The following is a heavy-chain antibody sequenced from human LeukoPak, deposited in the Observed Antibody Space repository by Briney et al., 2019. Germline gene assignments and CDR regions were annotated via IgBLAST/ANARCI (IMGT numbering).Heavy chain of an antibody. CDR1: GGTFSSYT. CDR2: IIPILGIA. V-gene: IGHV1-69*04. Sequence: ASVKVSCKASGGTFSSYTISWVRQAPGQGLEWMGRIIPILGIANYAQKFQGRVTITADKSTSTAYRELTSLRSEDTEVYCCARDIAYYDSSGGPNWFDPWGQGTLVTVSS. J-gene: IGHJ5*02. CDR3: ARDIAYYDSSGGPNWFDP. D-gene: IGHD3-22*01.